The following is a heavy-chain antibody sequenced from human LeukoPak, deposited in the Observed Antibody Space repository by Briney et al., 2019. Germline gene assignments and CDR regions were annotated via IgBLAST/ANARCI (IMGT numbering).Heavy chain of an antibody. J-gene: IGHJ4*02. Sequence: SETMSLTSAVYGGSFSGYYWSWIRRPPGKVLEWIGEINHSGSTNYNPSLKSRVTISVDTSKNQFSLKLSSVTAADTAVYYCARGYCSSTSCYGFADYWGQGTLVTVSS. D-gene: IGHD2-2*01. CDR1: GGSFSGYY. CDR2: INHSGST. CDR3: ARGYCSSTSCYGFADY. V-gene: IGHV4-34*01.